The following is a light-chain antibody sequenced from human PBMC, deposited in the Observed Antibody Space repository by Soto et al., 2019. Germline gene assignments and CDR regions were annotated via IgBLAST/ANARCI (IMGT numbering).Light chain of an antibody. CDR1: SSDVGGYTY. CDR2: DVT. V-gene: IGLV2-14*03. CDR3: SSYTRSRTYV. Sequence: QSALTQPASVSGSPGQSITISCTGTSSDVGGYTYVSWYQQHPDKAPKLMIYDVTNRPSGVSNRVSGSKSGNTASLAISALQAEDEADYYRSSYTRSRTYVFGTETKVTVL. J-gene: IGLJ1*01.